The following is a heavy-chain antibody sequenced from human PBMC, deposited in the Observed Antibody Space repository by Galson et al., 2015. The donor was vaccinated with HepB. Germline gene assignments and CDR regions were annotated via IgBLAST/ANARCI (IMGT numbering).Heavy chain of an antibody. D-gene: IGHD2-8*02. Sequence: SLRLSCAASGFRFSDFSMNWVRQTPGKGLEWISYIRRTGSPTHYADSVRGRFVISRDNAKDSLYLQMNSLRDEDTAVYYCARDLPGGTFQSAFDVWGPGTLVAVSS. CDR3: ARDLPGGTFQSAFDV. V-gene: IGHV3-48*02. J-gene: IGHJ3*01. CDR1: GFRFSDFS. CDR2: IRRTGSPT.